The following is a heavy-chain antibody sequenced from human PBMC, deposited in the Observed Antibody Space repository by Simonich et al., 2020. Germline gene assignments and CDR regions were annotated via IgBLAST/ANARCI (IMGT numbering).Heavy chain of an antibody. CDR1: GFTFSSYA. CDR3: AREDLTGDAFDI. D-gene: IGHD7-27*01. CDR2: ISYDGSNK. V-gene: IGHV3-30*07. J-gene: IGHJ3*02. Sequence: QVQLVESGGGVVQPGRSLRLSCAASGFTFSSYAMHWVRKARGKGLEWVEVISYDGSNKYYAGSVKGRFTISRDNSKNTLYLQMNSLRAEDTAVYYCAREDLTGDAFDIWGQGTMVTVSS.